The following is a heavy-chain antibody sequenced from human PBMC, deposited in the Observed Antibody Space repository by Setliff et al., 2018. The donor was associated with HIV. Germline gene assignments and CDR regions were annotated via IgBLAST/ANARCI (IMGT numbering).Heavy chain of an antibody. D-gene: IGHD6-6*01. J-gene: IGHJ4*02. CDR1: GGSISSSSYY. V-gene: IGHV4-39*02. CDR2: IFYSGSA. Sequence: PSETLSLTCTVSGGSISSSSYYWGWIRQPPGEGREWIGSIFYSGSANYNPSLMSPVAISVDTSKNQFSLKLTSVTAADTAVYYCAREDSSYHYFDYWGQGMLVTVSS. CDR3: AREDSSYHYFDY.